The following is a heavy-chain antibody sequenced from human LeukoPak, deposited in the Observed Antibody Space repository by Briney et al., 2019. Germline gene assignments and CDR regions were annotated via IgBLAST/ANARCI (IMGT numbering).Heavy chain of an antibody. V-gene: IGHV4-38-2*01. CDR3: ARLTYSYDSASSGYYYFDN. D-gene: IGHD3-22*01. CDR1: GFSISSGYH. J-gene: IGHJ4*02. Sequence: PSETRSLICSVSGFSISSGYHWGWIRQSPGKGLVWIGTIFRTGSAYYNASLKRRATIAVDTSTNQFSLKLGSVTAADTAVYYCARLTYSYDSASSGYYYFDNWGQGALVSVSS. CDR2: IFRTGSA.